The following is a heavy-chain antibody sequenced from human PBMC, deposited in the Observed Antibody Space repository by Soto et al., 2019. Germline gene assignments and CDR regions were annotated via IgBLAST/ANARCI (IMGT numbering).Heavy chain of an antibody. CDR1: GYTFTSYY. J-gene: IGHJ4*02. Sequence: GASVKVSCKASGYTFTSYYMHWVRQAPGQGLEWMGIINPSGGSTSYAQMFQGRVTMTRDTSTSTVYMELSSLRSEDTAVYYCACAVDTAMDFDYWGQGTLVTVSS. CDR2: INPSGGST. D-gene: IGHD5-18*01. V-gene: IGHV1-46*03. CDR3: ACAVDTAMDFDY.